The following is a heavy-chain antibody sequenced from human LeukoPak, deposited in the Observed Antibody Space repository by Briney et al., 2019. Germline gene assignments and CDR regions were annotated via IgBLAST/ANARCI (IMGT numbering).Heavy chain of an antibody. CDR2: IGDSGDST. D-gene: IGHD3-22*01. V-gene: IGHV3-23*01. J-gene: IGHJ4*02. CDR1: GFTFSSYG. Sequence: GGSLRLSCAASGFTFSSYGMTWVRQAPGKGLEWVSAIGDSGDSTFYADSVTGRFTISRDNSKNTLYLQMNSLRAEDTAVYYCARDLFPTDDSSGYGLDYWGQGTLVTVSS. CDR3: ARDLFPTDDSSGYGLDY.